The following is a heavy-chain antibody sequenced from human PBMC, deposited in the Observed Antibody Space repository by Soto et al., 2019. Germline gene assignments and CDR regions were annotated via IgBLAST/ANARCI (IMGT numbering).Heavy chain of an antibody. V-gene: IGHV1-18*01. CDR1: GYTFTSYG. CDR3: ARVVGAAAGDNRGSSDY. J-gene: IGHJ4*02. Sequence: QVQLVQSGAEVKKPGASVKVSCKASGYTFTSYGIRWVRQAPGQGLEWMGGISAYNGNTNYAQKLQGRVTMTTDTTTSTAYVELRSLRSDDTAVYYCARVVGAAAGDNRGSSDYWGQGTLVTVSS. D-gene: IGHD6-13*01. CDR2: ISAYNGNT.